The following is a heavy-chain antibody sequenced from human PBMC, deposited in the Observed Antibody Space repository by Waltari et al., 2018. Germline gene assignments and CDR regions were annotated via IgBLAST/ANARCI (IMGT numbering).Heavy chain of an antibody. D-gene: IGHD1-26*01. Sequence: EVQLVESGGGLVKPGGSLRLSCAASGFTFGTYTMSWVRQAPGKGPEGVSSISSAGSYKYYADSMKGRFTISRDNARNSVYLQMNSLRVDDTAVYYCARVNSGTPNWFDPWGQGTQVTVSS. CDR1: GFTFGTYT. V-gene: IGHV3-21*02. J-gene: IGHJ5*02. CDR3: ARVNSGTPNWFDP. CDR2: ISSAGSYK.